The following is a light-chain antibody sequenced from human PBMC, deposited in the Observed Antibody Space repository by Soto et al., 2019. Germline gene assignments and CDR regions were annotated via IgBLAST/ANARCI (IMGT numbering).Light chain of an antibody. CDR1: SNDVGGYNY. Sequence: SVLTQPRSVSGSPGQSVAISCTGTSNDVGGYNYVSWYQQHPGKAPKLIIYDVTKRPSGVPDRFSGTSSGNTASLTISGLQAEDEADYFCCSYAGSYSYVFGTGTKVTVL. CDR3: CSYAGSYSYV. J-gene: IGLJ1*01. V-gene: IGLV2-11*01. CDR2: DVT.